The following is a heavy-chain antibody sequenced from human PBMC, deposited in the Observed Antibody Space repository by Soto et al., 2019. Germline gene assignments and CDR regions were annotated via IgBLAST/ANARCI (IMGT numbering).Heavy chain of an antibody. V-gene: IGHV3-30*18. D-gene: IGHD2-15*01. CDR1: GFTFSSYG. J-gene: IGHJ6*02. Sequence: GGSLRLSCAASGFTFSSYGMHWVRQAPGKGLEWVAVISYDGSNKYYADSVKGRFTISRDNSKNTLYLQMNSLRAEDTAVYYCAKAARIGYYYYYYGMDVWGQGTTVTVSS. CDR3: AKAARIGYYYYYYGMDV. CDR2: ISYDGSNK.